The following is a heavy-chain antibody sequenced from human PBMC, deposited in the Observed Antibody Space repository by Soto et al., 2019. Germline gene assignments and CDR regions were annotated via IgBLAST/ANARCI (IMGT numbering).Heavy chain of an antibody. D-gene: IGHD3-10*01. CDR3: ARGLDTMVRGADYYYGMDV. V-gene: IGHV4-31*03. Sequence: QVQLQESGPGLVKPSQTLSLTYTVSGGSISSGGYYWSWIRQHPGKGLEWIGYIYYSGSTYYNPSLKSRVTISVDTSKNQFSLKLSSVTAADTAVYYCARGLDTMVRGADYYYGMDVWGQGTTVTVSS. CDR2: IYYSGST. CDR1: GGSISSGGYY. J-gene: IGHJ6*02.